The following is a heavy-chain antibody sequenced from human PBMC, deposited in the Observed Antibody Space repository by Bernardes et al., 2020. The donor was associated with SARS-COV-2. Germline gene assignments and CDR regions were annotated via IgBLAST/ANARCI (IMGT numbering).Heavy chain of an antibody. CDR3: ARAGLVAAAGTEPFDY. CDR1: GYTFTSYG. J-gene: IGHJ4*02. V-gene: IGHV1-18*04. CDR2: ISAYNGNT. D-gene: IGHD6-13*01. Sequence: ASVKVSCKASGYTFTSYGISWVRQAPGQGLEWMGWISAYNGNTNYAKKLQGSVTMTTDTSTSTAYMELRSLRSDDTAVYYCARAGLVAAAGTEPFDYWGQGTLVTVSS.